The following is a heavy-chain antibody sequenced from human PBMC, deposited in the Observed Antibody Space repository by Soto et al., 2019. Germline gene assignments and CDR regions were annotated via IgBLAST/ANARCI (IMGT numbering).Heavy chain of an antibody. CDR2: MNPNSGNT. CDR3: ARYASVVVPAAIVSYYYYYMDV. D-gene: IGHD2-2*02. Sequence: QVQLVQSGAEVKKPGASVKVSCKASGYTFTSYDINWVRQATGQGLEWMGWMNPNSGNTGYAQKFQGRVTMTRNTSISTAYMELSSLRSEDTAVYYCARYASVVVPAAIVSYYYYYMDVWGKGTTVTVSS. J-gene: IGHJ6*03. V-gene: IGHV1-8*01. CDR1: GYTFTSYD.